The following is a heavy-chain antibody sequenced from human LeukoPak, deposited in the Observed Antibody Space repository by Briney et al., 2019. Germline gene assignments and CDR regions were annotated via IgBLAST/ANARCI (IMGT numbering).Heavy chain of an antibody. CDR1: GFTFSSYA. V-gene: IGHV3-23*01. Sequence: GGSLRLSCAASGFTFSSYAMSWVRRAPGKGLEWVSAISGSGGSTYYADSVKGRFTISRDNSKNTLYLQMNSLRAEDTAVYYCAKDPPSKYDSSGYYFDYWGQGTLVTVSS. J-gene: IGHJ4*02. CDR2: ISGSGGST. D-gene: IGHD3-22*01. CDR3: AKDPPSKYDSSGYYFDY.